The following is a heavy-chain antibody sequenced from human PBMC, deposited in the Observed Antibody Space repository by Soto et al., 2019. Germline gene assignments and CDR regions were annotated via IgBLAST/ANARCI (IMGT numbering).Heavy chain of an antibody. Sequence: QVQLQESGPGLVKPSETLSLTCTVSGGSISSYYWSWIRQPPGKGLEWIGYIYYSGSTNYNPSLKSRVTISVDTYKNQFSLKLSSVTAADTAVYYCARSILWFGELYHYYYYMDVWGKGTTVTVSS. V-gene: IGHV4-59*01. D-gene: IGHD3-10*01. CDR3: ARSILWFGELYHYYYYMDV. CDR1: GGSISSYY. CDR2: IYYSGST. J-gene: IGHJ6*03.